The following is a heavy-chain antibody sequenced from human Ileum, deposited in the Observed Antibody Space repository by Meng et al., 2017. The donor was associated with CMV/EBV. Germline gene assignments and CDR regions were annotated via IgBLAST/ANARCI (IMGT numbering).Heavy chain of an antibody. Sequence: GESLKISCAASGFTFSDYYMSWIRQAPGKGLEWVSYVSSAERTKHYADSVNGRFTISRDNSRNTVYLQMNSLRADDTAIYYCVKDRTPDSLFEFDFWGQGTPVTVSS. CDR3: VKDRTPDSLFEFDF. V-gene: IGHV3-11*01. CDR1: GFTFSDYY. D-gene: IGHD1-14*01. J-gene: IGHJ4*02. CDR2: VSSAERTK.